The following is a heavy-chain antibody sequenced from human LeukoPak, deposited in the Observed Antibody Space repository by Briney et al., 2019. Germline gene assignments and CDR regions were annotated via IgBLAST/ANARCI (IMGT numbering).Heavy chain of an antibody. CDR3: ARGVNWIDP. CDR2: ISYSGTT. CDR1: GGSISSYY. V-gene: IGHV4-59*01. J-gene: IGHJ5*02. Sequence: SETLSLTCTVSGGSISSYYWSWIRQPPGKGLEWIGYISYSGTTNYNPSLKSRVTISIDTSKNQFSLKLSSVTAADTAVYYCARGVNWIDPWGQGTLVTVSS. D-gene: IGHD6-13*01.